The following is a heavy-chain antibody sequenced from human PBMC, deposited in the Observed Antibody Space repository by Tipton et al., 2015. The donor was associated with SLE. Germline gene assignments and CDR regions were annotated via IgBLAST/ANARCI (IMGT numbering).Heavy chain of an antibody. Sequence: TLSLTCTVSGASTNTKYWTWIRQPPGKGLEWIAYIYYSGTTNYNPSLKSRVSISVDTSKNHFSLNLYSVTAADTAVYYCARGSRGVGFDVWGQGTMVTVSS. CDR3: ARGSRGVGFDV. CDR1: GASTNTKY. D-gene: IGHD3-10*01. CDR2: IYYSGTT. J-gene: IGHJ3*01. V-gene: IGHV4-59*01.